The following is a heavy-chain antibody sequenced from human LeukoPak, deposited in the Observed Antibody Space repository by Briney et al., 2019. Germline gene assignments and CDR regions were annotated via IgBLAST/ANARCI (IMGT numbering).Heavy chain of an antibody. V-gene: IGHV3-53*04. CDR3: ARFRALDAFDI. Sequence: GESLRLSCAASGFTFSSSWMNWVRQAPGKGLEWVSVIYSGGSTYYADSVKGRFTISRHNSKDTLYLQMNSLRAEDTAVYYCARFRALDAFDIWGQGTMVTVSS. CDR1: GFTFSSSW. J-gene: IGHJ3*02. CDR2: IYSGGST.